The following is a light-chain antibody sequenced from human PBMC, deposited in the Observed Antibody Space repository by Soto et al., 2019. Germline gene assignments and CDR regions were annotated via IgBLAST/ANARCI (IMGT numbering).Light chain of an antibody. Sequence: EIVLTQSPGTLSLSPGERATLSCRASQSVSSSYLAWYQQKPGQAPRLLIYAASSRATGIPDRFSGSGSGTDFTLTISRLEPEDFAVYYCQQYGSSGFTFGPGTKVDIK. J-gene: IGKJ3*01. V-gene: IGKV3-20*01. CDR3: QQYGSSGFT. CDR2: AAS. CDR1: QSVSSSY.